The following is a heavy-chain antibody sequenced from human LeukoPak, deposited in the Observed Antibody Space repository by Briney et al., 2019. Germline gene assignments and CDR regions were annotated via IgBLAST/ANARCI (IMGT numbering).Heavy chain of an antibody. V-gene: IGHV3-30-3*01. J-gene: IGHJ4*02. Sequence: GRSLRLSCAASGFTFSSYAMHWVRQAPGKGLEWVAVISYDGSNKYYADSVKGRFTISRDNSKNTLYLQMNSLRAEDTAVYYCAKDLTTYFDYWGQGTLVTVSS. D-gene: IGHD4-11*01. CDR1: GFTFSSYA. CDR2: ISYDGSNK. CDR3: AKDLTTYFDY.